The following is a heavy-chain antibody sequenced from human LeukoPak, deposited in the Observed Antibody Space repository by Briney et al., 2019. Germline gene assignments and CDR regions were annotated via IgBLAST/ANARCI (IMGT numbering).Heavy chain of an antibody. CDR1: GFTFSSYA. J-gene: IGHJ4*02. Sequence: QTGGSLRLSCAASGFTFSSYAMSWVRQAPGKGLEWVSAISGSGGSTYYADSVKGRFTISRDNSKNTLYLQMNSLRAEDTAVYYCAKDGDFYDFWSGYQEWNFDYWGQGTLVTVSS. V-gene: IGHV3-23*01. D-gene: IGHD3-3*01. CDR2: ISGSGGST. CDR3: AKDGDFYDFWSGYQEWNFDY.